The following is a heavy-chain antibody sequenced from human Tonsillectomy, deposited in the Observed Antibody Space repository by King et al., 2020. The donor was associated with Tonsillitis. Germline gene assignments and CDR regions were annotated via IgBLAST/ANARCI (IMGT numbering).Heavy chain of an antibody. CDR3: ARGGRRGYYFDQ. CDR2: IHYSGST. Sequence: QLQESGPGLVKPSETLSLTCIVSGGSISGFYWSWIRQPPGKGLEWIGNIHYSGSTNYNPSLKSRVTISLDTTKNQFSLDLSSVTAADTAVYYCARGGRRGYYFDQWGQGTLVTVSS. V-gene: IGHV4-59*01. CDR1: GGSISGFY. D-gene: IGHD3-10*01. J-gene: IGHJ4*02.